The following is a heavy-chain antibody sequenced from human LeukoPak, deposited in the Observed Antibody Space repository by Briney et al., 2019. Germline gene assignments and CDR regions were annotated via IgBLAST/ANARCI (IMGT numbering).Heavy chain of an antibody. D-gene: IGHD6-13*01. Sequence: ASVKVSCKASEYTFSTYYIYWVRQAPGQGLEWMGWINPNSGGTNYAQKFQGRVTMTRDTSISTAYMELSRLKSDDTAVYYCARVSSSNWYTPYFDCWGQGTLVTVS. J-gene: IGHJ4*02. V-gene: IGHV1-2*02. CDR3: ARVSSSNWYTPYFDC. CDR1: EYTFSTYY. CDR2: INPNSGGT.